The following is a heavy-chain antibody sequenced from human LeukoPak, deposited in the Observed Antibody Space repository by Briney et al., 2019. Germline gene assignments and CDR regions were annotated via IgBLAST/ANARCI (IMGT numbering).Heavy chain of an antibody. CDR1: GFTFSSYG. CDR3: AKDGEVYCGGDCSIRDY. CDR2: IWFDGSNK. V-gene: IGHV3-30*02. Sequence: GGSLRLSCAAAGFTFSSYGMHWVRQAPGKGLEWVAFIWFDGSNKYYGDSVTGRFTISRDNSKNTLYLQMNSLRPEDTPMYYCAKDGEVYCGGDCSIRDYWGHGTLVTVSS. D-gene: IGHD2-21*01. J-gene: IGHJ4*01.